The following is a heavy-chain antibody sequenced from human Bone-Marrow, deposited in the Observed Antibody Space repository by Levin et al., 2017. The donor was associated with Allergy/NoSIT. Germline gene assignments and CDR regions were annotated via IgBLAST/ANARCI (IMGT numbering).Heavy chain of an antibody. Sequence: ASVKVSCKAPGSTLSGYYFHWVRQAPGQGLEWMGRINPNTGGTNYAQMFQGRVTMTRDTSIGTAYMELSRLRSDDTAVYYCARIEFRDLSRPLWGQGTLVTVSS. D-gene: IGHD3-10*01. J-gene: IGHJ4*02. V-gene: IGHV1-2*06. CDR3: ARIEFRDLSRPL. CDR1: GSTLSGYY. CDR2: INPNTGGT.